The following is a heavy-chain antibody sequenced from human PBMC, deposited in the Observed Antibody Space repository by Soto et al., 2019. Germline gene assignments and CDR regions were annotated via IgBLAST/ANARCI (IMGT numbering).Heavy chain of an antibody. CDR3: ARNTYYYDSSGYSYYFDD. V-gene: IGHV3-74*01. CDR1: GFTFSSYW. CDR2: TNSDGSST. J-gene: IGHJ4*02. Sequence: GGSLRLSCAASGFTFSSYWMHWVRQGPGKGLVWVSRTNSDGSSTSYADSVKGRLTISRDNAKHALYLQMNSLRAEDTAVYYCARNTYYYDSSGYSYYFDDWGKGT. D-gene: IGHD3-22*01.